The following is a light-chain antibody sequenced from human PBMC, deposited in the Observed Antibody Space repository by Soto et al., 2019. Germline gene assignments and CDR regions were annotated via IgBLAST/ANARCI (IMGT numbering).Light chain of an antibody. Sequence: DIQMTQSPSTLSASVGDRVTITCRASQSISSWLAWYQQKPGKAPKVLIYKASSLETGVPSRFSGSGSGTEFTLNISSLQPDDFATYYCQQYNSYWTFGQGTKVEIK. CDR3: QQYNSYWT. J-gene: IGKJ1*01. CDR1: QSISSW. CDR2: KAS. V-gene: IGKV1-5*03.